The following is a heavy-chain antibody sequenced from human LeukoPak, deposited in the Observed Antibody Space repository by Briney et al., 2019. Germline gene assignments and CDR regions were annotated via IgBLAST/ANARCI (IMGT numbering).Heavy chain of an antibody. CDR3: ASTRTGYSSSWYRFDY. CDR2: IYYSGST. CDR1: GGSISSSSYY. V-gene: IGHV4-39*07. D-gene: IGHD6-13*01. J-gene: IGHJ4*02. Sequence: PSETLSLTCTVSGGSISSSSYYWGWIRQPPGKGLEWIGSIYYSGSTNYNPSLKSRVTISVDTSKNQFSLKLSSVTAADTAVYYCASTRTGYSSSWYRFDYWGQGTLVTVSS.